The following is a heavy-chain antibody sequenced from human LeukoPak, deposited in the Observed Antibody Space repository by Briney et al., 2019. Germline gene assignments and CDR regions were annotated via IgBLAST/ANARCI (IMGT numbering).Heavy chain of an antibody. CDR3: ARLWFGEIYYNYGMDV. CDR1: GYTFSGYF. Sequence: ASVKVSCRASGYTFSGYFMHWVRQAPGQGLEWMGWINPNSGGTNYAQKFQGRVTMTRDTSISTAYMELSRLRSDDTAVYYCARLWFGEIYYNYGMDVWGQGTTVTVSS. CDR2: INPNSGGT. J-gene: IGHJ6*02. V-gene: IGHV1-2*02. D-gene: IGHD3-10*01.